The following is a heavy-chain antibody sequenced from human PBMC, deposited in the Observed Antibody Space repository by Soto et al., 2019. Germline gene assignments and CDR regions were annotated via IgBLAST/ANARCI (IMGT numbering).Heavy chain of an antibody. J-gene: IGHJ4*02. D-gene: IGHD3-3*01. CDR2: IKSKADGWTT. V-gene: IGHV3-15*01. CDR3: TTETTISGVVPGGYFDY. CDR1: GIIFTNAW. Sequence: EVQLVESGGGLVKPGGSLRLSCAASGIIFTNAWMSWVRQAPGKALEWVGHIKSKADGWTTDYTAPVKGRFTISRDDSKDTLYLQMNSLETEDTGVYYCTTETTISGVVPGGYFDYWGQGTLVTVSS.